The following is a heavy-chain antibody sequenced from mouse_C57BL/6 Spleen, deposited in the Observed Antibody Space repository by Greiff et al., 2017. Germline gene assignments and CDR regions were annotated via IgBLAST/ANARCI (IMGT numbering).Heavy chain of an antibody. D-gene: IGHD1-1*02. CDR2: IWSGGST. J-gene: IGHJ1*03. V-gene: IGHV2-2*01. Sequence: QVQLQQSGPGLVQPSQSLSITCTVSGFSLTSYGVHWVRQSPGKGLEWLGVIWSGGSTYYNAAFISRLSISKDNSKSQVFFKMNSLQADDTAIYYCARNRVGDWYFDVWGTGTTVTVSS. CDR3: ARNRVGDWYFDV. CDR1: GFSLTSYG.